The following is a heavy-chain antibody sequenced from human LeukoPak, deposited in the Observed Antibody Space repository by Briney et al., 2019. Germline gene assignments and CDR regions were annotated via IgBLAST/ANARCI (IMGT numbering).Heavy chain of an antibody. CDR2: ISAYNGNT. Sequence: GASVKVSCKASGYTFTSYGISWVRQAPGQGLEWMGWISAYNGNTNYAQKLQGRVTITADESTSTAYMELSSLGSEDTAVYYCARVSLPYYYDSSGSGPFDYWGQGTLVTVSS. D-gene: IGHD3-22*01. CDR1: GYTFTSYG. V-gene: IGHV1-18*01. J-gene: IGHJ4*02. CDR3: ARVSLPYYYDSSGSGPFDY.